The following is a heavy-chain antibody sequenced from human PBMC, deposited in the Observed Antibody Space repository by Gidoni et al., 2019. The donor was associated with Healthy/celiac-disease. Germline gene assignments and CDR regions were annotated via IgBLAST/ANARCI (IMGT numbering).Heavy chain of an antibody. V-gene: IGHV3-23*01. CDR3: AKDLGSGYYYYYGMDV. J-gene: IGHJ6*02. Sequence: EVQLFESGGGLVQPGWSLRLACAASGFPLCRYAMSWVRQAPAKGLQGVSAISGSGGSTDYADSVKGRLTISRDNSKNTLYLQMNSLRAEDTAVYYCAKDLGSGYYYYYGMDVWGQGTTVTVSS. D-gene: IGHD2-15*01. CDR1: GFPLCRYA. CDR2: ISGSGGST.